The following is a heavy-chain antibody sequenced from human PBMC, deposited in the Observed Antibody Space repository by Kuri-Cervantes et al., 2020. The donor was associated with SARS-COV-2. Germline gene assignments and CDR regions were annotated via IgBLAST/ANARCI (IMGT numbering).Heavy chain of an antibody. Sequence: GGSLRLSCAASGFTLSSYSMNWVRQAPGKGLEWVSSISSSSSYIYYADSVKGRFTISRDNAKNSLYLQMNSLRAEDTAVYYCAREPITVTTNDYYYYGMDVWGQGTTVTVSS. CDR3: AREPITVTTNDYYYYGMDV. CDR2: ISSSSSYI. D-gene: IGHD4-11*01. CDR1: GFTLSSYS. V-gene: IGHV3-21*01. J-gene: IGHJ6*02.